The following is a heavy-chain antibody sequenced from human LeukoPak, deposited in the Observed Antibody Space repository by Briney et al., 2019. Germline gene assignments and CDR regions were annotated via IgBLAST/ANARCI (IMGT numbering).Heavy chain of an antibody. V-gene: IGHV3-48*01. Sequence: GGSLRLSCAASGFTFSSYHMNWVRQAPGKGLEWVSFISSGRSTKLYADSVKGRFTISRDNGKNTPYLQMNSLRAEDTAVYYCARDLVETYYDILTIDYWGQGTLVTVSS. J-gene: IGHJ4*02. CDR1: GFTFSSYH. D-gene: IGHD3-9*01. CDR3: ARDLVETYYDILTIDY. CDR2: ISSGRSTK.